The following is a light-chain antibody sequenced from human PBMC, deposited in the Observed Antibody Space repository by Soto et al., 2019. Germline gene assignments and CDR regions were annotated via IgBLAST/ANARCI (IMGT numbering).Light chain of an antibody. CDR1: QTISSW. J-gene: IGKJ1*01. CDR3: QQYLHTPRT. CDR2: KAS. Sequence: DIQLTQSPSTLSGSVGDRVTLTCRASQTISSWLAWYQQKPGKAPKLLIYKASTLKSGVPSRFSGSGSGTEFTLTISSLQPDDFATYYCQQYLHTPRTFGQGTKV. V-gene: IGKV1-5*03.